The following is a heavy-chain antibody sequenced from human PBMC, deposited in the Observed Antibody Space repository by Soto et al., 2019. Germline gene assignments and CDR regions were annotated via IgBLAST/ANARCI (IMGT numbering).Heavy chain of an antibody. CDR2: IYYSGST. V-gene: IGHV4-59*01. Sequence: QVQLQESGPGLVKPSETLSLTCTVSGGSISSYYGSWIRQHPGKGLEWIGYIYYSGSTNYNPSLKSRVPISVDTSKSQFSLKLSSVTAADTAVYYCARDLYNWNGHYFDYWGQGTLVTVS. D-gene: IGHD1-1*01. CDR3: ARDLYNWNGHYFDY. CDR1: GGSISSYY. J-gene: IGHJ4*02.